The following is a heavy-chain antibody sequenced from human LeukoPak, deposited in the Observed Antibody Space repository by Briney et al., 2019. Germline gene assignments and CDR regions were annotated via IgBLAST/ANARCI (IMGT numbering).Heavy chain of an antibody. V-gene: IGHV1-2*06. CDR2: INPNSGGT. CDR3: ARGGNSAYSIGY. CDR1: GYTFTDYY. D-gene: IGHD1/OR15-1a*01. Sequence: ASVKDSCKASGYTFTDYYMHWVRQAPGQGLAWMGRINPNSGGTSYAQTFQRGVTMTRDTSISTAYMELSRLRSDDTAVYYCARGGNSAYSIGYWGQGTLVTVSS. J-gene: IGHJ4*02.